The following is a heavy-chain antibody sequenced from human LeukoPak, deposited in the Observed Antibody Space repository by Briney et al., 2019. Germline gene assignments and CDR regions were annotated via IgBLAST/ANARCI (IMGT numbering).Heavy chain of an antibody. Sequence: GGSLRLSCAASGFTFSSYAISWVRQAPGQGLEWVSFIRERGNTDYADSVKGRFTVSRDTSTNTLYLQMSSLRVEDTAVYFCAREGNYYFDYWGQGTLVTVSS. CDR2: IRERGNT. CDR3: AREGNYYFDY. J-gene: IGHJ4*02. CDR1: GFTFSSYA. V-gene: IGHV3-23*01. D-gene: IGHD1-1*01.